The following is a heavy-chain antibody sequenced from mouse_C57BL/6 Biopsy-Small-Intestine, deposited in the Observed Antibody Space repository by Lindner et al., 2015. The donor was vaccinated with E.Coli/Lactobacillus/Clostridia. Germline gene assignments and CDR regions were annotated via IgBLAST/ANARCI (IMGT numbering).Heavy chain of an antibody. V-gene: IGHV1-58*01. D-gene: IGHD1-1*01. CDR1: GYTFTNYG. CDR3: ARGDGSSYAWFAY. Sequence: VQLQESGAELVRPGSSVKMSCKTSGYTFTNYGINWVKQRPGQGLEWIGYIYIGNGYSEYNEKFKGKATLTSDTSSSTAYMQLSSLTSEDSAIYFCARGDGSSYAWFAYWGQGTLVTVSA. J-gene: IGHJ3*01. CDR2: IYIGNGYS.